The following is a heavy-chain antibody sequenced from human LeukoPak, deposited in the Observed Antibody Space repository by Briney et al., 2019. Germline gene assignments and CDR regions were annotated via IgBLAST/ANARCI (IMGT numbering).Heavy chain of an antibody. CDR2: INHSGST. V-gene: IGHV4-34*01. D-gene: IGHD5-24*01. CDR1: GFTFSSYW. CDR3: ARVWLQSGYFDY. Sequence: GSLRLSCAPSGFTFSSYWMSWIRQPPGKGLEWIGEINHSGSTNYNPSLKSRVTISVDTSKNQFSLKLSSVTAADTAVYYCARVWLQSGYFDYWGQGTLVTVSS. J-gene: IGHJ4*02.